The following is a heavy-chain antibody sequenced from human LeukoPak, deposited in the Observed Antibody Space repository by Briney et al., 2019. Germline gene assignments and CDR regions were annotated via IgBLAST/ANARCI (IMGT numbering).Heavy chain of an antibody. V-gene: IGHV3-23*01. Sequence: GGSLRLSCAASGFTFSSYAMSWVRQAPGKGLEWVSAIGGSGGSTYYADSVKGRFTISRDNSKNTLYLQMNSLRAEDTAAYYCAKEGARGYSSGSYYYKVAYFDYWGQGTLVTVSS. J-gene: IGHJ4*02. CDR2: IGGSGGST. CDR3: AKEGARGYSSGSYYYKVAYFDY. CDR1: GFTFSSYA. D-gene: IGHD3-10*01.